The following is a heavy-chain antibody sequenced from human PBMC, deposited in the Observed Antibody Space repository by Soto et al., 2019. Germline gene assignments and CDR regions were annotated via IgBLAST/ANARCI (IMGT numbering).Heavy chain of an antibody. D-gene: IGHD2-8*01. CDR1: GGSFSGYY. J-gene: IGHJ5*02. CDR2: INHSGST. Sequence: SETLSLTCAVYGGSFSGYYWSWIRQPPGKGLEWIGEINHSGSTNYNPSLKSRVTISVDTSKNQFSLKLSSVTAADTAVYYCARDSWNTVLIRGFDPWGQGTLVTVSS. CDR3: ARDSWNTVLIRGFDP. V-gene: IGHV4-34*01.